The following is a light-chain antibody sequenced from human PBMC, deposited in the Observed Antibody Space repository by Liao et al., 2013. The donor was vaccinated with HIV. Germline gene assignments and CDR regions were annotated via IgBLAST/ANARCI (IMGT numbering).Light chain of an antibody. CDR1: NIGSKS. CDR3: QAWDSSTAV. J-gene: IGLJ2*01. CDR2: QDS. Sequence: SYVLTQPPSLSVAPGKTAIITCGGNNIGSKSVHWYQQKPGQSPVLVIYQDSKRPSGIPERFSGSNSGNTATLTISGTQAMDEADYYCQAWDSSTAVFGGGTKLTVL. V-gene: IGLV3-21*01.